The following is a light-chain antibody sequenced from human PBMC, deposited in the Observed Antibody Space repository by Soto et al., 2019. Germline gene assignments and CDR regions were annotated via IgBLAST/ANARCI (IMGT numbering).Light chain of an antibody. J-gene: IGKJ1*01. CDR1: QSISNH. CDR2: AAS. Sequence: DIQMTQSPSSLSASVEDRVIITCRASQSISNHLNWYQQKPGKAPKLLIFAASSLQSGIPSRFSVSRSGPDFTLSISSLQPEDCATDYCQESYSSPPTFGQGTKVEIK. V-gene: IGKV1-39*01. CDR3: QESYSSPPT.